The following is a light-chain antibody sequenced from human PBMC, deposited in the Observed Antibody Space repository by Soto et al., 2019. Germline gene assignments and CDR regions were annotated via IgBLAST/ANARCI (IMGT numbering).Light chain of an antibody. CDR2: STS. J-gene: IGLJ3*02. V-gene: IGLV7-43*01. Sequence: QAVVTQEPSLTVSPGGTVTLTCASSTGAVTSGYYTNWFQQKPEQSPRPLIYSTSNKHSWTPARFSGSLLGDRAALTLSGVQPEDEAYYYCLVYYDGAWVFGGGNKVTVL. CDR1: TGAVTSGYY. CDR3: LVYYDGAWV.